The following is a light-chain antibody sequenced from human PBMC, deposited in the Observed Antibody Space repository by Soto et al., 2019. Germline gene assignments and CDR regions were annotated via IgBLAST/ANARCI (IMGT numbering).Light chain of an antibody. CDR1: QSISIY. CDR2: ATS. CDR3: QQSYSTPWT. Sequence: DIQMTQSPSSLSASLGDRVTITCRASQSISIYLNWYQQKPGKAPKLLICATSSLQSGVPSRFSGSGFGTDFTLTISSLQPEDFATYYCQQSYSTPWTFGQGTKVEIK. J-gene: IGKJ1*01. V-gene: IGKV1-39*01.